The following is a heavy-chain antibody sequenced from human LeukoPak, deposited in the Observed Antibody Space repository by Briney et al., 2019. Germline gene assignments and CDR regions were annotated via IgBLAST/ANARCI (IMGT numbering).Heavy chain of an antibody. CDR3: ARNGGDAYNTFDY. J-gene: IGHJ4*02. V-gene: IGHV4-4*09. D-gene: IGHD5-24*01. CDR2: IFTGGST. Sequence: PSETLSLTCTVSGGSISSYYWSWIRQPPGKGLEWIGYIFTGGSTNYNPSLKSRVTISVDTSKNQLSLKLSSVTAADTAVYYCARNGGDAYNTFDYWGQGTLVTVSS. CDR1: GGSISSYY.